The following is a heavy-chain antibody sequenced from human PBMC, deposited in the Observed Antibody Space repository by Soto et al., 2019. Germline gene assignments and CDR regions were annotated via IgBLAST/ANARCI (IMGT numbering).Heavy chain of an antibody. Sequence: QVQLQQWGAGLLKPSETLSLTCAVYGGSFSGYCWTWIRQPPGTGLEWIGEINHSGSTNYNPSLKSRVTISVDTSKNQFSLKLTSVTAADTAVYYCARDKITGLFDYWGQGTLVTASS. D-gene: IGHD2-8*02. CDR3: ARDKITGLFDY. V-gene: IGHV4-34*01. CDR1: GGSFSGYC. J-gene: IGHJ4*02. CDR2: INHSGST.